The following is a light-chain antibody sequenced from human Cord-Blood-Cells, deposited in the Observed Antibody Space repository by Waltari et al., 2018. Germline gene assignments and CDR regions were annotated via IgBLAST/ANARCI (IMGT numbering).Light chain of an antibody. CDR3: MQGTHWPMYS. CDR2: KVS. J-gene: IGKJ2*03. Sequence: DVVMTQSPLSLPVTLGQPASISCRSSQSLVYSDGNTYLNWFQQRPGQSPRRLIYKVSDRDSGVPDRFSGSGSCTDFTMKISRVEAEYVGVYYCMQGTHWPMYSFGQGTKLEIK. CDR1: QSLVYSDGNTY. V-gene: IGKV2-30*01.